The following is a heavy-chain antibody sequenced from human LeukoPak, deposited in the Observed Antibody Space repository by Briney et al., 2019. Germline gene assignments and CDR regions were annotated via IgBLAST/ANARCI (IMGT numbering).Heavy chain of an antibody. CDR3: ARRITMVRDAFDI. V-gene: IGHV4-59*08. D-gene: IGHD3-10*01. Sequence: SETLSLTCTVSGGSISSYYWSLIRQPPGKGLEWIGYIYYSGSTNYNPSLKSRVTISVDTSKNQFSLKLSSVTAADTAVYYCARRITMVRDAFDIWGQGTMVTVSS. J-gene: IGHJ3*02. CDR2: IYYSGST. CDR1: GGSISSYY.